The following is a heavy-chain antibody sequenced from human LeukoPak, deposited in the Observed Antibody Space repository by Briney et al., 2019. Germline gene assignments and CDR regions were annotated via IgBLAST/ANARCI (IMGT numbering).Heavy chain of an antibody. CDR3: ARGSITMVRTNWFDP. D-gene: IGHD3-10*01. Sequence: ALVKVSCKAAGYTFTSYYMHWVRQAPGQGLEWMGIINPSGGSTSYAQKFQGRDTMTRATSTSTVYMELSSLTSEDTAVYYCARGSITMVRTNWFDPWGQGTLVTVSS. CDR1: GYTFTSYY. J-gene: IGHJ5*02. V-gene: IGHV1-46*01. CDR2: INPSGGST.